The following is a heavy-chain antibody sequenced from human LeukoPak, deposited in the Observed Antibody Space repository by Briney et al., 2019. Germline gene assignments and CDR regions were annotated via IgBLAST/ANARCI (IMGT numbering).Heavy chain of an antibody. Sequence: SGTLSLTCAVYGGSFSGYYWSWIRQPPGKGLEWIGEINHSGSTNYNPSLKSRVTISVDTSKNQFSLKLSSVTAADTAVYYCARGFQHWGQGTLVTVSS. J-gene: IGHJ1*01. CDR3: ARGFQH. CDR2: INHSGST. CDR1: GGSFSGYY. V-gene: IGHV4-34*01.